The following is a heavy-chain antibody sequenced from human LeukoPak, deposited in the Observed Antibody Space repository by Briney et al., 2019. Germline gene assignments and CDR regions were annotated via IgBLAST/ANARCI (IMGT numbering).Heavy chain of an antibody. Sequence: PGGSLRLSCAAAAFTFSSYAMHWVRQAPGKGLEWVAVISYDGSSKYYADSVKGRLTISRDNSKNTLYLQMNSLRAEDTAVYYCARDKRGNVNAAMTDWGQGTLVTVSS. CDR1: AFTFSSYA. D-gene: IGHD5-18*01. CDR2: ISYDGSSK. V-gene: IGHV3-30*04. CDR3: ARDKRGNVNAAMTD. J-gene: IGHJ4*02.